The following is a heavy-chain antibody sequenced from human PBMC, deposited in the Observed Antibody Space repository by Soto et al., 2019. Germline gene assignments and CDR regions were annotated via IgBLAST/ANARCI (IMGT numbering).Heavy chain of an antibody. CDR2: INHSGST. CDR1: GGSISSYL. V-gene: IGHV4-59*12. D-gene: IGHD6-19*01. J-gene: IGHJ6*02. Sequence: KPSETLSLTCTVSGGSISSYLWSWIRQPPGKGLEWIGFINHSGSTNYNPSLKSRVTISVDTSKNQFSLKLSSVTAADTAVYYCARVRGSSGWYGGYYYYGMDVWGQGTTVTVSS. CDR3: ARVRGSSGWYGGYYYYGMDV.